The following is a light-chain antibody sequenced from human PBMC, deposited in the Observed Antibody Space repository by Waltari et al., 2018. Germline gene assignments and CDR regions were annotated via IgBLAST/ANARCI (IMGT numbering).Light chain of an antibody. J-gene: IGLJ2*01. CDR3: SSYIGSSTLEL. CDR1: SSDVGGYNY. V-gene: IGLV2-14*03. CDR2: DVS. Sequence: QSALTQPASVSGSPGQSITISCTGTSSDVGGYNYVSWYQQHPGKAPKLIIFDVSDRPSGVAIRVSGSKSGNTASLTISGLQAEDEADYYCSSYIGSSTLELFGGGTSLTVL.